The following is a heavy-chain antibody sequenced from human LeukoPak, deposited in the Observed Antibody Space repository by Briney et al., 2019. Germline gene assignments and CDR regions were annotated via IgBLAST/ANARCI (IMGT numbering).Heavy chain of an antibody. CDR2: ISSSSSTI. V-gene: IGHV3-48*01. CDR1: GFTFSRFS. Sequence: PGGSLRLSCAASGFTFSRFSMNWVRQAPGKGLEWVSYISSSSSTIYYADSVKGRFTISRDNSRNTLYLQMNSLRVEDTAVYFCAKTPKTGSFDYWGQGALVTVSS. J-gene: IGHJ4*02. D-gene: IGHD7-27*01. CDR3: AKTPKTGSFDY.